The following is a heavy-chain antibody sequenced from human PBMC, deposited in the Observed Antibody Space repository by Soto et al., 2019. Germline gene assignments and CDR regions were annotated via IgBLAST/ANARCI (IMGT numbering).Heavy chain of an antibody. Sequence: VQLLESGGGLVQPGGSLRLSCAASGFTFSTYAVSWVRQAPGQGLEWVSSMSTSGDNTYYADSVRGRFTISRDNSENTCYFQMNSLGARTTAVYYFPKDFVGGTVDYWGQEPWSPSPQ. CDR3: PKDFVGGTVDY. CDR1: GFTFSTYA. D-gene: IGHD3-16*01. V-gene: IGHV3-23*01. CDR2: MSTSGDNT. J-gene: IGHJ4*01.